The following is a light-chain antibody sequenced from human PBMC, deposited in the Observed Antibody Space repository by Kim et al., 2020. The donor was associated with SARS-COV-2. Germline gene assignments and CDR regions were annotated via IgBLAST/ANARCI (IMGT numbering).Light chain of an antibody. CDR2: NKY. J-gene: IGLJ3*02. CDR3: NSRDSNGNHGV. V-gene: IGLV3-19*01. Sequence: SSELTQDPAVSVALGQTVRLTCQGDSLRNYFATWYQQRPGQAPVLVLYNKYIRSSGIPDRFSGSRSGDTASLTITGAQAEDEADYYCNSRDSNGNHGVFGGGTQLTVL. CDR1: SLRNYF.